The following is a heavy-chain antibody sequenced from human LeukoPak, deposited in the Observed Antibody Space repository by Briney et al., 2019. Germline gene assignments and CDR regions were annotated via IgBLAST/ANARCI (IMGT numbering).Heavy chain of an antibody. D-gene: IGHD2-2*01. Sequence: GGSLRLSCAGSGFTFSDYYMSWNRQAPGMGLEWVSYISSSGRTIYYADSVKGRFTISRDNAKNSLYLQMNSLRAEDTAVYYCARADCSSSSCYELDYWGQGTLVTVSS. CDR1: GFTFSDYY. J-gene: IGHJ4*02. CDR3: ARADCSSSSCYELDY. V-gene: IGHV3-11*04. CDR2: ISSSGRTI.